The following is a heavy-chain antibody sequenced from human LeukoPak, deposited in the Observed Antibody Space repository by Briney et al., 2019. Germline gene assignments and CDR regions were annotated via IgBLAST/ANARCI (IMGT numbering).Heavy chain of an antibody. CDR3: AREGIFGVVIDP. J-gene: IGHJ5*02. Sequence: KASETLSLTCTVSGGSISSGVYYWSWIRQPPGKGLEWIGYIYYSGSTYYNPSLKSRVTISVDTSKNQFSLKLSSVTAADTAVYYCAREGIFGVVIDPWGQGTLVTVSS. CDR1: GGSISSGVYY. V-gene: IGHV4-30-4*08. D-gene: IGHD3-3*01. CDR2: IYYSGST.